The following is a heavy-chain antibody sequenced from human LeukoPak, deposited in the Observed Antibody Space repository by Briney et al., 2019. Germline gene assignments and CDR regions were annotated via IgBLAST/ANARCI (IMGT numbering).Heavy chain of an antibody. Sequence: EASVKVSCKASGYTFTGYYIHWVRQAPGQGLAWMGWINPNSGGTNYAQKFQGRVTMTRDTSISTAYMELSRLRSDDTAVYYCARSNYDFWSGYESTAQNWFDPWGQGILVTVSS. CDR2: INPNSGGT. CDR1: GYTFTGYY. D-gene: IGHD3-3*01. V-gene: IGHV1-2*02. CDR3: ARSNYDFWSGYESTAQNWFDP. J-gene: IGHJ5*02.